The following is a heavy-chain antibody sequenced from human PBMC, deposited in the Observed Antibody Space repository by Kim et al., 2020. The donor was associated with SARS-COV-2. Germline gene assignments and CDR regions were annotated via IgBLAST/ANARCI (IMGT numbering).Heavy chain of an antibody. Sequence: GESLKISCKASGYSFTTFWIGWVRQMPGKGLEWMGIIYPGDSDTRYSPSFQGQVTLSADKSITTAYLQWSSLEASDTAMYYCTRGDQLLQYNWFDAWGQG. D-gene: IGHD2-2*01. CDR2: IYPGDSDT. CDR3: TRGDQLLQYNWFDA. CDR1: GYSFTTFW. V-gene: IGHV5-51*01. J-gene: IGHJ5*02.